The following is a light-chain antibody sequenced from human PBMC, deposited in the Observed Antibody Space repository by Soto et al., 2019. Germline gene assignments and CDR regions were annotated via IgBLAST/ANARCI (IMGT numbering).Light chain of an antibody. Sequence: EIVMTQSPATLSVSPGERATLSCRASQSVSSNLAWYQQKPGQAPRLLIYGASTRATGIPARFSGSGSGTESTLTVSSLQSEDFAVYYCQQYNNWPPFTFGPGTNVDIK. V-gene: IGKV3-15*01. CDR1: QSVSSN. CDR2: GAS. J-gene: IGKJ3*01. CDR3: QQYNNWPPFT.